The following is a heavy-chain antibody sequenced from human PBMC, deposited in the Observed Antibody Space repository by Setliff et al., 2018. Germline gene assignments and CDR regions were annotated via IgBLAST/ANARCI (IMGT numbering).Heavy chain of an antibody. J-gene: IGHJ5*02. CDR2: IKGDDSEK. CDR1: GFTFRIYW. Sequence: GGSLRLSCSASGFTFRIYWMSWVRQAPGKGLEWVANIKGDDSEKYYVDSVKGRFTVSRDNVKNSLFLQVDSLRVDDTAVYYWARDVFDFRTGQAGPWGQGTLVTVSS. V-gene: IGHV3-7*01. CDR3: ARDVFDFRTGQAGP. D-gene: IGHD3-3*01.